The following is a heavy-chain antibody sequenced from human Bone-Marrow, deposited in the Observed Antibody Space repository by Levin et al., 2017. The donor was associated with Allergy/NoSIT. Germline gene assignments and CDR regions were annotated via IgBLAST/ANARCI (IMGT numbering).Heavy chain of an antibody. CDR2: IYYNTKT. D-gene: IGHD1-26*01. Sequence: SETLSLTCTVSGGSVSSTRYYWGWIRQPPGKGLEYIGTIYYNTKTDYNPSLQSRVTISVETSKNQLSLRLSSVTAADTAVYYCARDQGGGGTGPADRWGQGILVIVSS. CDR1: GGSVSSTRYY. CDR3: ARDQGGGGTGPADR. V-gene: IGHV4-39*07. J-gene: IGHJ5*02.